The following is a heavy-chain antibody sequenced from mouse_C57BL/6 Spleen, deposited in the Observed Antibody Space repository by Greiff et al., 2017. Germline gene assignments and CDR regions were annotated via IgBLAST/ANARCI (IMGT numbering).Heavy chain of an antibody. J-gene: IGHJ1*03. CDR2: IHPNSGST. CDR3: ARTPVVGTRYFDV. V-gene: IGHV1-64*01. CDR1: GYTFTSYW. D-gene: IGHD1-1*01. Sequence: QVQLQQPGAELVKPGASVKLSCKASGYTFTSYWMHWVKQRPGQGLEWIGMIHPNSGSTNYNEKFKSKATLTVDNSSSTAYMQLSSPTSEDSAVYYGARTPVVGTRYFDVWGTGTTVTVSS.